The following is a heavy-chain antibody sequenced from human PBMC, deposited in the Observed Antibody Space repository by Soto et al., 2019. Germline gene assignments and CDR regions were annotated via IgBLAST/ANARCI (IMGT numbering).Heavy chain of an antibody. V-gene: IGHV4-34*01. CDR3: ARGNNWFDP. CDR2: INHSGST. CDR1: GGSFSGYY. Sequence: SETLSLTCAVYGGSFSGYYWSWIRQPPGKGLEWIGEINHSGSTNYNPSLKSRVTISVDTSKNQFSLKLSSVTAADTAVYYCARGNNWFDPWGQGTLVTVSS. J-gene: IGHJ5*02.